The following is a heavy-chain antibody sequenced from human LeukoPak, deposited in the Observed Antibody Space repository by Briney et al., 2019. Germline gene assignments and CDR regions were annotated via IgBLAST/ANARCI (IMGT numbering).Heavy chain of an antibody. CDR2: ISAYNGNT. Sequence: ASVKVSCKASGYTFTSYGISWVRQAPGQGLEWMGWISAYNGNTNYAQKLQGRVTMTTDTSTSTAYMELRSLRSDDTAVYYCARVSKERDSSGYYSFDYWGQGTLVTVST. V-gene: IGHV1-18*01. J-gene: IGHJ4*02. D-gene: IGHD3-3*01. CDR1: GYTFTSYG. CDR3: ARVSKERDSSGYYSFDY.